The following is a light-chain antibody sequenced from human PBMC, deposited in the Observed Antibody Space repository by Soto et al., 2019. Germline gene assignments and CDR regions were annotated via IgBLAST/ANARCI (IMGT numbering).Light chain of an antibody. CDR3: SSYTSLKTRV. Sequence: QSVLTQPASVSGSPGQSITISCTGTSGDVGPYNFVSWYQQHPGKVPKLIIFEVTYRPSGVSSRFSGSKSGNTASLTISDLQADDEADYYCSSYTSLKTRVFGGGTKLTVL. V-gene: IGLV2-14*01. CDR2: EVT. CDR1: SGDVGPYNF. J-gene: IGLJ3*02.